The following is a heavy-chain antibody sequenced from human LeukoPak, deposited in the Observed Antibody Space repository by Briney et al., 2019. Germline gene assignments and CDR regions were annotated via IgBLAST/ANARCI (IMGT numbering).Heavy chain of an antibody. Sequence: GASVKVSCKASGYTFTGYYMHWVRQAPGQGLEWMGWINPNSGGTNYAQKFQGRVTMTTDTSTSTAYMELRSLRSDDTAVYYCAREFRPYYDLLTGYSLGARNAYYYYYMDVWGKGTTVTISS. CDR3: AREFRPYYDLLTGYSLGARNAYYYYYMDV. V-gene: IGHV1-2*02. CDR1: GYTFTGYY. CDR2: INPNSGGT. J-gene: IGHJ6*03. D-gene: IGHD3-9*01.